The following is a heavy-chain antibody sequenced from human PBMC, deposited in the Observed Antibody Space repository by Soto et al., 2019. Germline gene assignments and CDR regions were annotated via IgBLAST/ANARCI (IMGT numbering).Heavy chain of an antibody. D-gene: IGHD1-1*01. CDR2: IYATGTT. Sequence: SETLSLTCTVSGASISGFYWSWIRKSAEKGLEWIGRIYATGTTDYNPSLKSRVMMSVDTSKKQFSLKLRSVTAADTAVYYCVRDGTKTLRDWFDPWGQGISVTVSS. V-gene: IGHV4-4*07. J-gene: IGHJ5*02. CDR1: GASISGFY. CDR3: VRDGTKTLRDWFDP.